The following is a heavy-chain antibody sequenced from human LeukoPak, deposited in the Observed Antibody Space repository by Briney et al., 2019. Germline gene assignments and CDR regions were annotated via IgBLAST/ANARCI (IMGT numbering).Heavy chain of an antibody. J-gene: IGHJ4*02. Sequence: GGPLRLSCAASGFTFDDYAMHWVRPAPGKGLEWVSGISWNSGSIGHADSVKGRFTISRDNAKNSLYLQMNSLRAEDTALYYCAKDIEYSSSANFDYWGQGTLVTVSS. CDR1: GFTFDDYA. CDR2: ISWNSGSI. CDR3: AKDIEYSSSANFDY. V-gene: IGHV3-9*01. D-gene: IGHD6-6*01.